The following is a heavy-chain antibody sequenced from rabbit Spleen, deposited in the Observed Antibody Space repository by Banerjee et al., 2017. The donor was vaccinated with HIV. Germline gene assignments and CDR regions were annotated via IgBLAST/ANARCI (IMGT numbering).Heavy chain of an antibody. CDR1: GFSFSSNA. Sequence: EQLEESGGDLVKPEGSLTLTCTASGFSFSSNAMCWVHQAPGKRPEWIACIYNGDGSTYYASWAKGPFTISKTSSTTVTLRMTRLTAADTATYFCARDTASSFSSYGMDLWGPGTLVTVS. CDR3: ARDTASSFSSYGMDL. V-gene: IGHV1S45*01. D-gene: IGHD8-1*01. CDR2: IYNGDGST. J-gene: IGHJ6*01.